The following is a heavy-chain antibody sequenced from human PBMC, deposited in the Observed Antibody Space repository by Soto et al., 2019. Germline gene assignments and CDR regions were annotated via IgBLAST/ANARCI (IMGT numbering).Heavy chain of an antibody. CDR3: ATSGRYCSGGSCYDWFDP. Sequence: SGGSLRLSCAASGFTFSSYAMSWVRQAPGKGLEWVSAISGSGGSTYYADSVKGRFTISRDNSKNTLYLQMNSLSAEDTAVYYCATSGRYCSGGSCYDWFDPWGQGTLVTVSS. J-gene: IGHJ5*02. CDR2: ISGSGGST. D-gene: IGHD2-15*01. CDR1: GFTFSSYA. V-gene: IGHV3-23*01.